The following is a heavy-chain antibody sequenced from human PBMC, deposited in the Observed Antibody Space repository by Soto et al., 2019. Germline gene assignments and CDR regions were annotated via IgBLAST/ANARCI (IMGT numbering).Heavy chain of an antibody. CDR1: GFSLNTRGVG. CDR2: IYWDDDK. Sequence: QITLKESGTTRVKPTQTLTLTCTFSGFSLNTRGVGVGWIRQPPGKALQRLALIYWDDDKRYSPCLESRLTIPQDTPKNQSVLTCTNVDPVNTTTSSCAERAGLQDNRTGGYFNYWGHGVLVSVSS. J-gene: IGHJ4*01. V-gene: IGHV2-5*02. D-gene: IGHD1-1*01. CDR3: AERAGLQDNRTGGYFNY.